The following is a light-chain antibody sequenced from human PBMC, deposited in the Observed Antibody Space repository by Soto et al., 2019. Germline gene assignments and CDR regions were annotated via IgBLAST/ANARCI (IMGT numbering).Light chain of an antibody. J-gene: IGLJ1*01. V-gene: IGLV2-14*01. CDR3: CSYTTSNTVV. CDR2: HVT. Sequence: QSALTQPASVSGSLGQAITISCSGTSSDVGAYNYVSWYQQYPGKAPKLMIYHVTDRPSGVSNRFSGSKSGNTASLTISWLQAEDEADYYCCSYTTSNTVVFGTGTKLTVL. CDR1: SSDVGAYNY.